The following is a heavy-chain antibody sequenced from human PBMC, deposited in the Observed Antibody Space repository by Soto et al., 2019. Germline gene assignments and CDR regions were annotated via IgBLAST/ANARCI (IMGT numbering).Heavy chain of an antibody. CDR3: ARALAPWTYIAVAGR. Sequence: EVQLVESGGGLVQPGGSLRLSCAASGFTFSSYSMNWVRQAPGKGLEWVSYISSSSSTIYYADSVKGRFTISRDNAKNSLYLQMNSLRAEDTAVYYCARALAPWTYIAVAGRGGQGTLVTVSS. V-gene: IGHV3-48*01. D-gene: IGHD6-19*01. CDR2: ISSSSSTI. CDR1: GFTFSSYS. J-gene: IGHJ4*02.